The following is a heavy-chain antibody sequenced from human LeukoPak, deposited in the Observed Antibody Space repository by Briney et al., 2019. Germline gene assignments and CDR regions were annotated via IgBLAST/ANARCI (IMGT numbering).Heavy chain of an antibody. CDR2: AQQNGRET. J-gene: IGHJ4*02. D-gene: IGHD3-10*01. Sequence: GGSLRLSCAASGFTFSSYWMSWVRQAPGRGLGWVANAQQNGRETHYVDSVKGRFTISRDNAKNSLYLQVSSLRVEDTAVYYCARDGYASGSHDYWGQGTLVTVSS. CDR1: GFTFSSYW. CDR3: ARDGYASGSHDY. V-gene: IGHV3-7*04.